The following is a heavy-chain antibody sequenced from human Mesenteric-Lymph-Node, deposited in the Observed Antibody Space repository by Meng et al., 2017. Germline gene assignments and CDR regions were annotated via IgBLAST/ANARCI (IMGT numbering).Heavy chain of an antibody. J-gene: IGHJ4*02. V-gene: IGHV3-21*01. D-gene: IGHD3-3*01. Sequence: GESLSLSCAASGFTFSSYSMNCVRQAPGKGLEWVSSISSSRNHIYYADSVEDRLTITRDNAKNSLYLQMNSLRTEDTAVYYCARDRSIFGVVITFRFFDYWGQGTLVTVSS. CDR1: GFTFSSYS. CDR3: ARDRSIFGVVITFRFFDY. CDR2: ISSSRNHI.